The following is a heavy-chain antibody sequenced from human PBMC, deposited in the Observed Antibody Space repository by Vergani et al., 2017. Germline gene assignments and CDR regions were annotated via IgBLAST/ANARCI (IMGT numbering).Heavy chain of an antibody. CDR3: ARDRGRSWMHSSAYLRPSYFDY. CDR2: ISSSSSTI. J-gene: IGHJ4*02. D-gene: IGHD3-22*01. CDR1: GFTFSSYS. Sequence: EVQLVESGGGLVQPGGSLRLSCAASGFTFSSYSMNWVRQAPGKGLEWVSYISSSSSTIYYADSVKGRFTISRDNAKNSLYLQMNSLRAEDTAVYYCARDRGRSWMHSSAYLRPSYFDYWGQGTLVTVSS. V-gene: IGHV3-48*01.